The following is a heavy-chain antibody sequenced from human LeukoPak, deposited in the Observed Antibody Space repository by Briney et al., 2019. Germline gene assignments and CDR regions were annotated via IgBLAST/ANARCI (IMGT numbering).Heavy chain of an antibody. CDR1: GGTFSSSA. CDR3: AGENRIAAAGYGIWFDP. CDR2: IIPIFGTA. V-gene: IGHV1-69*05. Sequence: SVKVSCKASGGTFSSSAISWVRQAPGQGLEWMGGIIPIFGTANYAQKFQGRVTITTDESTSTAYMELSSLRSEDTAVYYCAGENRIAAAGYGIWFDPWGQGTLVAVSS. D-gene: IGHD6-13*01. J-gene: IGHJ5*02.